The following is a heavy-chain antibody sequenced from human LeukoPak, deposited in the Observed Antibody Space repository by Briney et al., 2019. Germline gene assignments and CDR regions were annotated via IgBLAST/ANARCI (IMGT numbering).Heavy chain of an antibody. D-gene: IGHD5-18*01. V-gene: IGHV4-39*01. J-gene: IGHJ6*03. CDR2: IYYSGST. CDR1: GGSISSSSYY. CDR3: ARTAGYSYGYYYYYYYMDV. Sequence: SETLSLTCTVSGGSISSSSYYWGWIRQPPGKGLEWIGSIYYSGSTYYNPSLKSRVTISVDTSKNQFSLKLSSVTAADTAVYYSARTAGYSYGYYYYYYYMDVWGKGTTVTVSS.